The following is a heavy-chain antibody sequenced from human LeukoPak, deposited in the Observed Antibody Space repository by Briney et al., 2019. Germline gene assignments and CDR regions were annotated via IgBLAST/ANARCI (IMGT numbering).Heavy chain of an antibody. D-gene: IGHD3-10*01. Sequence: GGPLRLPCAASGFTFSSYSMNWVRQAPGKGLEWVSSISSSSSYIYYADSVKGRFTISRDNAKNSLYLQMNSLRAEDTAVYYCASKRYGSLDYWGQGTLVTVSS. J-gene: IGHJ4*02. CDR3: ASKRYGSLDY. V-gene: IGHV3-21*01. CDR2: ISSSSSYI. CDR1: GFTFSSYS.